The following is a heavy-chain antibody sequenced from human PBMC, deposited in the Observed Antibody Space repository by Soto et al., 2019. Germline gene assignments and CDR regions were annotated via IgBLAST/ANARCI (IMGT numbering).Heavy chain of an antibody. CDR1: GYTFTSYA. D-gene: IGHD1-26*01. CDR2: INAGNGNT. Sequence: QVQLVQSGAEVKKPGASVKVSCKASGYTFTSYAMHWVRQAPGQRLEWMGWINAGNGNTKYSQKFQGRVTITRDTSASTAYMELSSLRSEDTAVYYCARDLPLGFYYWGQGTLVTVSS. J-gene: IGHJ4*02. CDR3: ARDLPLGFYY. V-gene: IGHV1-3*01.